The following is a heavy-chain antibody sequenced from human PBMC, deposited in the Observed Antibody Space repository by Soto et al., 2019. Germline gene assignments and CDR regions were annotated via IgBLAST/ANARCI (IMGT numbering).Heavy chain of an antibody. CDR1: GFTFSSYG. J-gene: IGHJ4*02. Sequence: QVQLVASGGGVVQPVRSLRVSCAASGFTFSSYGMHWVRQAPRKGLVWVAVIWHDGSNKYHADSVKGRFTISRDNAKKTLDLQMNGLRAEDTAVYYCARITCGGDCYDFDYWGQGTLDTVSS. CDR3: ARITCGGDCYDFDY. CDR2: IWHDGSNK. D-gene: IGHD2-21*02. V-gene: IGHV3-33*01.